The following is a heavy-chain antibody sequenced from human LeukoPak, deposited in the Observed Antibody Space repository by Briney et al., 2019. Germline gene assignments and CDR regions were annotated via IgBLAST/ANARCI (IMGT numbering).Heavy chain of an antibody. CDR3: ARQGDCSGGSCRDY. J-gene: IGHJ4*02. CDR1: GGSISSGSYY. D-gene: IGHD2-15*01. Sequence: SSETLSLTCTVSGGSISSGSYYWSWIRQPAGKGLEWIGRIYTSGSTNYNPSLKSRVTISVDTSKNQFSLKLSSVTAADTAVYYCARQGDCSGGSCRDYWGQGTLVTVSS. V-gene: IGHV4-61*02. CDR2: IYTSGST.